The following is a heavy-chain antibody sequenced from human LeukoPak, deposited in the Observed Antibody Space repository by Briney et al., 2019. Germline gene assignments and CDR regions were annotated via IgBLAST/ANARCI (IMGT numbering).Heavy chain of an antibody. CDR1: GVTFSTYG. Sequence: GGSLRLSCAGSGVTFSTYGVHWVRQAPGKGLEWVAVVSYDGSSIYYADSVKGRFTISRDNSKNTLYLQMNSLRGEDTAVYYCTKAKLPRYELGNFYFDCWGQGILVTVSS. V-gene: IGHV3-30*18. D-gene: IGHD7-27*01. CDR3: TKAKLPRYELGNFYFDC. J-gene: IGHJ4*02. CDR2: VSYDGSSI.